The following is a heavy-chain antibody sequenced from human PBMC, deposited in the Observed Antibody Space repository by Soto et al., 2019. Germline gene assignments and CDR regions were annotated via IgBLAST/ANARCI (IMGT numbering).Heavy chain of an antibody. J-gene: IGHJ5*02. CDR1: GGSISSYY. CDR2: IYYSGST. V-gene: IGHV4-59*01. CDR3: ARAHYDFWSGYPNWFDP. D-gene: IGHD3-3*01. Sequence: LSLTCTVSGGSISSYYWSWIRQPPGKGLEWIGYIYYSGSTNYNPSLKSRVTISVDTSKNQFSLKLSSVTAADTAVYYCARAHYDFWSGYPNWFDPWGQGTLVTVSS.